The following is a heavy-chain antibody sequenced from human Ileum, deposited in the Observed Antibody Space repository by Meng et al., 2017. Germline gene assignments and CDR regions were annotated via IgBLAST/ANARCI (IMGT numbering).Heavy chain of an antibody. D-gene: IGHD2-2*02. CDR2: ISRSGSTA. J-gene: IGHJ4*02. CDR1: GFTFSDYY. Sequence: QVQLGGSGGGLVKPGGSLRISCAASGFTFSDYYMSWIRQAPGKGLEWIAYISRSGSTAVYADSVKGRFTISRDNAKNSLYLQMNSLRAEDTAVYYCARPQYTYGRDPFEHWGQGALVTVSS. CDR3: ARPQYTYGRDPFEH. V-gene: IGHV3-11*01.